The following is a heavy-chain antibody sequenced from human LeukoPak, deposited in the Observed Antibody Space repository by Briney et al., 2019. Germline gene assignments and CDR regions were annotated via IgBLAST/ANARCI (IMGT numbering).Heavy chain of an antibody. CDR2: VYPADSYT. CDR3: ARQANYYGSGSYYNEGPNDN. D-gene: IGHD3-10*01. V-gene: IGHV5-51*01. J-gene: IGHJ4*02. CDR1: GYSFTSYW. Sequence: GESLKISCKGSGYSFTSYWIGWVRQMPGKGLEWMGIVYPADSYTRYSPSFQGQVTVSADKSISTVYLQWSSLKASDTAMYYCARQANYYGSGSYYNEGPNDNWGQGTLVTVSS.